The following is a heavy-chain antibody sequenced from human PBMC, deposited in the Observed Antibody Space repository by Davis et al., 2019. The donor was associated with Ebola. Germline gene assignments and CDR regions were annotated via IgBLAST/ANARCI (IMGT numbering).Heavy chain of an antibody. D-gene: IGHD5/OR15-5a*01. J-gene: IGHJ4*02. CDR1: GFTFSNHA. V-gene: IGHV3-30-3*01. CDR2: ISYDGSNK. Sequence: PGGSLRLSCAASGFTFSNHAMHWVRQAPGKGLEWVAVISYDGSNKFYADSVKGRFTISRDNSKNTLYLQVNTLRGEDTAVYYCASLVSTMNYFDYWGQGTLVTVSS. CDR3: ASLVSTMNYFDY.